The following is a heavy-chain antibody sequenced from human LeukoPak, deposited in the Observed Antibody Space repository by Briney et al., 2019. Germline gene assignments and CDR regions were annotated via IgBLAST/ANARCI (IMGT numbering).Heavy chain of an antibody. J-gene: IGHJ6*02. CDR2: ISDDGSYT. V-gene: IGHV3-74*01. CDR1: GFSFSSHW. CDR3: ARDHCSSSSCYTYYGMEL. Sequence: GGSLRLSCAASGFSFSSHWVHWVRQAPGKGLVWVSRISDDGSYTSNVDSVKGRFTISRDNAKNSLYLQMNSLRAEDTAVYYCARDHCSSSSCYTYYGMELWGQGTTVTVSS. D-gene: IGHD2-2*02.